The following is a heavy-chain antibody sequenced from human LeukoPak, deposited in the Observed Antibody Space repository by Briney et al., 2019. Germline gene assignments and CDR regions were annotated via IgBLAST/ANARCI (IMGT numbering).Heavy chain of an antibody. V-gene: IGHV4-34*01. D-gene: IGHD3-10*01. CDR3: ARQKPDYYGSGSYRAKTRFDY. Sequence: ASETLSLTCAVYGGSFSGYYWSWIRQPPGKGLEWIGEINHSGSTNYNPSLKSRVTISVDTSKNQFSLKLSSVTAADTAVYYCARQKPDYYGSGSYRAKTRFDYWGQGTLVTVSS. J-gene: IGHJ4*02. CDR2: INHSGST. CDR1: GGSFSGYY.